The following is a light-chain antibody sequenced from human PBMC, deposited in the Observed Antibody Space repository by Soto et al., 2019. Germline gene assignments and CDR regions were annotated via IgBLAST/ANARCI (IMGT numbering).Light chain of an antibody. J-gene: IGKJ2*01. CDR1: QNIFSY. Sequence: DIQTTQSPSSLSASVGDRVTITCRASQNIFSYLSWYQHKPGKAPKLLIYAASSLQSGVPSRFSGSGSGTDFALTISSLQPEDFATFYCQQSYSVPHTFGQGTKVEI. V-gene: IGKV1-39*01. CDR2: AAS. CDR3: QQSYSVPHT.